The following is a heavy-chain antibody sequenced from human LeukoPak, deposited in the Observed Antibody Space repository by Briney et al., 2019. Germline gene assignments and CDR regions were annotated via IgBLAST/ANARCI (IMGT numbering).Heavy chain of an antibody. CDR3: ARDTFGELWDY. CDR2: ISAYNGNT. CDR1: GYAFTSYG. J-gene: IGHJ4*02. V-gene: IGHV1-18*01. Sequence: ASVKVSCKASGYAFTSYGISWARQAPGQGLEWMGWISAYNGNTNYAQKLQGRVTTTTDTSTSTAYMELRSLRSDDTAVYYCARDTFGELWDYWGQGTLVTVSS. D-gene: IGHD3-10*01.